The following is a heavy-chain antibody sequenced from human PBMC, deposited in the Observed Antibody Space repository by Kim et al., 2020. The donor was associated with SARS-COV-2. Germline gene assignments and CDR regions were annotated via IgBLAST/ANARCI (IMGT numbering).Heavy chain of an antibody. V-gene: IGHV4-34*01. J-gene: IGHJ6*02. Sequence: RVTISVDTSKNQFSLKLSSVTAADTAVYYCARRLVVVITKKYYYYYGMDVWGQGTTVTVSS. D-gene: IGHD3-22*01. CDR3: ARRLVVVITKKYYYYYGMDV.